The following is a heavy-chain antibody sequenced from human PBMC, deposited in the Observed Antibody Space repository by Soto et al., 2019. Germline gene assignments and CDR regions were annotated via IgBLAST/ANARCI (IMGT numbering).Heavy chain of an antibody. CDR3: ARSQGSSTSLELYYYYYYGMDV. CDR1: GGTFSSYA. D-gene: IGHD2-2*01. J-gene: IGHJ6*02. Sequence: QVQLVQSGAEVKKPGSSVKVSCKASGGTFSSYAISWVRQAPGQGLEWMGGIIPISETTNYAQKFQGRVTITADEAKSTAYMELSRLRSEDTAVYYCARSQGSSTSLELYYYYYYGMDVWGQGTTVNVYS. V-gene: IGHV1-69*01. CDR2: IIPISETT.